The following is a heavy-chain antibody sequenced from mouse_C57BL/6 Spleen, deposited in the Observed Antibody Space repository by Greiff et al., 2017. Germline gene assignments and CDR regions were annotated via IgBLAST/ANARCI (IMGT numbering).Heavy chain of an antibody. CDR1: GFSLSTFGMG. CDR2: IWWDDDK. J-gene: IGHJ2*01. V-gene: IGHV8-8*01. D-gene: IGHD1-1*01. CDR3: ARIVTYYYGSSYGFDY. Sequence: QVTLKESGPGILQPSQTLSLTCSFSGFSLSTFGMGVGWIRQPSGKGLEWLAHIWWDDDKYYNPALKSRLTISKDTSKNQVFLKIANVDTADTATYDCARIVTYYYGSSYGFDYWGQGTTLTVSS.